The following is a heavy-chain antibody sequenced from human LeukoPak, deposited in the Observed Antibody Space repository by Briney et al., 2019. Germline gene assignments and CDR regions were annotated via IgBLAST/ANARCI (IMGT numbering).Heavy chain of an antibody. CDR2: IWYDGSNK. CDR1: GFTFSSYA. V-gene: IGHV3-33*08. J-gene: IGHJ6*02. Sequence: GGSLRLSCAASGFTFSSYAMHWVRQAPGKGLEWVAVIWYDGSNKYHANSVKGRFTISRDNSKNTLYLQMNSLRVEDTAVYYCARATPDYYGMDVWGQGTTVTVSS. CDR3: ARATPDYYGMDV.